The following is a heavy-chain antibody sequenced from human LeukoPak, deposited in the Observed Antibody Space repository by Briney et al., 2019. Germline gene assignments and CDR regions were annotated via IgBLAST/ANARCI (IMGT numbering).Heavy chain of an antibody. D-gene: IGHD6-25*01. CDR3: ARNERSTFDY. CDR2: ITSSSSYI. Sequence: GGSLRLSCAASGFIFSSYSMNWVRQAPGKGLEWVSSITSSSSYIYYADPVKGRFTISRDNAKNSLYLQMNSLRAEDTAVYYCARNERSTFDYWGQGTLVTVSS. CDR1: GFIFSSYS. V-gene: IGHV3-21*01. J-gene: IGHJ4*02.